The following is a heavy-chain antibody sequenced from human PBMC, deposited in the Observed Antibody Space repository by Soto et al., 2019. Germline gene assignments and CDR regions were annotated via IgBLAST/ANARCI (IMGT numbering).Heavy chain of an antibody. Sequence: EVLLVESGGGLVQPGGSLKLSCAASGFVFKDSSIHWVRQASGKGLEWVGRIRDRAFSYATAYAASVKGRFTISRDDSTNTAYLQMNSPKPEDTAIYYCTRLISAAQDYWGQGTLVTVSS. D-gene: IGHD3-10*01. V-gene: IGHV3-73*01. CDR2: IRDRAFSYAT. CDR1: GFVFKDSS. J-gene: IGHJ4*02. CDR3: TRLISAAQDY.